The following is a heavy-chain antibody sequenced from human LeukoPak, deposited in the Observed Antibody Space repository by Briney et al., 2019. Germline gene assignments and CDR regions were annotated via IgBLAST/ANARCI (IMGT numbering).Heavy chain of an antibody. J-gene: IGHJ4*02. V-gene: IGHV3-23*01. CDR1: GFTFSSYA. CDR3: ARDPRPSSGWRPFDY. D-gene: IGHD6-19*01. Sequence: GGSLRLSCAASGFTFSSYAMSWVRQAPGKGLEWVSAISGSGGSTYYADSVKGRFTISRDNSKNTLYLQMNSLRAEDTAVYYCARDPRPSSGWRPFDYWGQGTLVTISS. CDR2: ISGSGGST.